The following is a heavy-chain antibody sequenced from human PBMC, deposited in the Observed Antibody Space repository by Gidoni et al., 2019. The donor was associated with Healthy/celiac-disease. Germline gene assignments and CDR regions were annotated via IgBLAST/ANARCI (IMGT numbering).Heavy chain of an antibody. Sequence: QVQLVESGGGVVQPGRYLRLSCAASGFTSSSYGMHWVRQAHGKGLEWVAFIWYDGSNKYYADSVKGRFTISRDNSKNTLYLQMNSLRAEDTAVYYCARGEDTAMDYYFDYWGQGTLVTVSS. V-gene: IGHV3-33*01. CDR1: GFTSSSYG. D-gene: IGHD5-18*01. J-gene: IGHJ4*02. CDR2: IWYDGSNK. CDR3: ARGEDTAMDYYFDY.